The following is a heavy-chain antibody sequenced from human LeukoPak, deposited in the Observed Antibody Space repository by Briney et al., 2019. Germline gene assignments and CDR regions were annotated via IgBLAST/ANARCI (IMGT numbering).Heavy chain of an antibody. CDR1: GYTFTGYY. Sequence: ASVKVSCKASGYTFTGYYMHWVRQAPGQGLEWMGWINPNSGGTNCAQKFQGRVTMTRDTSISTAYMELSRLRSDDTAVYYCARVSIVRGVIIVGDYWGQGTLVTVSS. CDR3: ARVSIVRGVIIVGDY. V-gene: IGHV1-2*02. D-gene: IGHD3-10*02. J-gene: IGHJ4*02. CDR2: INPNSGGT.